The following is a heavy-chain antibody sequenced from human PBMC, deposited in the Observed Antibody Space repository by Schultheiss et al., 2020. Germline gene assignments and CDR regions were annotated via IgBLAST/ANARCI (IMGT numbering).Heavy chain of an antibody. CDR1: GYSFTSYW. V-gene: IGHV5-10-1*01. CDR3: ASSADILTGYLY. J-gene: IGHJ4*02. D-gene: IGHD3-9*01. Sequence: GESLKISCKGSGYSFTSYWISWVRQMPGKGLEWMGRIDPSDSYTNYSPSFQGHVTISADKSISTAYLQWSSLKASDTAMYYCASSADILTGYLYWGQGTLVTVSS. CDR2: IDPSDSYT.